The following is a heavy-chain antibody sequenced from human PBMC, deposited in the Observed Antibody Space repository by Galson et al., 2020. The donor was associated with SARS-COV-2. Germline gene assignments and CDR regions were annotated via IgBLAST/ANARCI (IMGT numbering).Heavy chain of an antibody. CDR3: ARYTGSHVDY. CDR2: IYYKGSA. Sequence: SQTLSLTCTVSGDSITSYYWSWIRQSPGKGLEWIGYIYYKGSAKSNPSLTSRVAISEDASKNQFSLQLTSVTAADTAVDFCARYTGSHVDYWGQGTLVTVSS. D-gene: IGHD1-26*01. J-gene: IGHJ4*02. V-gene: IGHV4-59*01. CDR1: GDSITSYY.